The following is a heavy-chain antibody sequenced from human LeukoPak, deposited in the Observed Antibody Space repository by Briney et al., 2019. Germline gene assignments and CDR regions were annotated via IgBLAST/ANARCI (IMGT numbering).Heavy chain of an antibody. J-gene: IGHJ4*02. CDR3: ARDTPRWGLDY. V-gene: IGHV3-53*01. Sequence: GGSLRLSCAASGFTFSSYAMSWVRQAPGKGLEWVSVIYSGGSTYYADSVKGRFTISRDNSKNTLYLQMNSLRAEDTAVYYCARDTPRWGLDYWGQGTLVTVSS. CDR2: IYSGGST. CDR1: GFTFSSYA. D-gene: IGHD5-24*01.